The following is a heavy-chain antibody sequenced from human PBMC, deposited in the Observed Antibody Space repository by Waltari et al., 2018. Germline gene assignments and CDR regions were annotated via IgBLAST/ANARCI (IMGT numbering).Heavy chain of an antibody. Sequence: QVQLQQWGAGLLKPSETLSLTCAVYGGSFSGYYWSWIRQPPGKGLEWIGEINHSGSTNYNPFLKSGVTISVDTSKNQFSLKLSSVTAADTAVYYCARVEPPNDYWGQGTLVTVSS. V-gene: IGHV4-34*01. CDR1: GGSFSGYY. CDR3: ARVEPPNDY. J-gene: IGHJ4*02. CDR2: INHSGST.